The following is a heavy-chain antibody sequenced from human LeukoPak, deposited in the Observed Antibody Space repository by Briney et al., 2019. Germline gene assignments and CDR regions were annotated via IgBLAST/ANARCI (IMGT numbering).Heavy chain of an antibody. Sequence: GGSLRLSCAASGFTFGGSAMHWVRQASGKGLEWVGCIRTKANSYATAYAASVKGRLTIPRDHSKNTAYLQINSLKTEDTAVYYCTRTQGYYGMDVWGKGTTFTVSS. CDR1: GFTFGGSA. CDR3: TRTQGYYGMDV. CDR2: IRTKANSYAT. J-gene: IGHJ6*04. V-gene: IGHV3-73*01.